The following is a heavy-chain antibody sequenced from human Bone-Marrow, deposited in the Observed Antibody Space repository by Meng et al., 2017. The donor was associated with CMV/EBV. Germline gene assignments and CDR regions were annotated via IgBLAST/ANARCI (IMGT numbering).Heavy chain of an antibody. CDR3: AKTKVQRYTQYYFDY. Sequence: GGSLRLSCAASGFTFSSYGMHWVRQAPGKGLEWVAFIRYDGSNKYYADSVKGRFTISRDNSKNTLYLQMNSLRAEDTAVYYCAKTKVQRYTQYYFDYWGQGTLVTVYS. J-gene: IGHJ4*02. V-gene: IGHV3-30*02. D-gene: IGHD1-14*01. CDR2: IRYDGSNK. CDR1: GFTFSSYG.